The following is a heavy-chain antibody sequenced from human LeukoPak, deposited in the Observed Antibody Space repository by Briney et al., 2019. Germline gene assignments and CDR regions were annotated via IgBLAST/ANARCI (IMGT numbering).Heavy chain of an antibody. J-gene: IGHJ6*03. CDR3: ARDSTFGANYYYYYMDV. Sequence: SETLSLTCAVYGGSFSGYYWSWIRQPPGKGLEWIGEINHSGSTNYNPSLKSRVTISVDTSKNQFSLKLSSVTAADTAVYYCARDSTFGANYYYYYMDVWGKGTTVTVSS. CDR2: INHSGST. CDR1: GGSFSGYY. V-gene: IGHV4-34*01. D-gene: IGHD3-3*01.